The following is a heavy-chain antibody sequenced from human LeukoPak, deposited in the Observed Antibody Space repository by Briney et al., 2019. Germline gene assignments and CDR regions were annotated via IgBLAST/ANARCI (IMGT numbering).Heavy chain of an antibody. Sequence: GGSLRLSCAASGVTFSSYSMNWVRQAPGKGREWGSYISSSSSTIYYEDSVKGRFTISRDNDKNSLYLQMNSLRDEDTAVYYCAMDSSSWAYYYYYMDVWGKGTTVTVSS. D-gene: IGHD6-13*01. J-gene: IGHJ6*03. CDR3: AMDSSSWAYYYYYMDV. CDR2: ISSSSSTI. CDR1: GVTFSSYS. V-gene: IGHV3-48*02.